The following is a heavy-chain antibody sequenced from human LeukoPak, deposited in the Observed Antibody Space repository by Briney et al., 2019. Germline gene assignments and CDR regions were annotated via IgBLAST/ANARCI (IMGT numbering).Heavy chain of an antibody. CDR3: ATSQRGMGAFDI. J-gene: IGHJ3*02. V-gene: IGHV1-24*01. CDR2: FDPEDGET. Sequence: GASVKVSCKVSGYTLTELSMHWVRQAPGKGLEWMGGFDPEDGETIYAQKFQGRATMTEDTSTDTAYMELSSLRSEDTAVYYCATSQRGMGAFDIWGQGTMVTVSS. D-gene: IGHD6-25*01. CDR1: GYTLTELS.